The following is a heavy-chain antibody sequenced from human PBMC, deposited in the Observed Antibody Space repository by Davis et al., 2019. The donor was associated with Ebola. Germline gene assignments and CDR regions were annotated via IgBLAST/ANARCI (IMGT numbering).Heavy chain of an antibody. J-gene: IGHJ6*02. V-gene: IGHV3-23*01. D-gene: IGHD2-2*02. Sequence: PGGSLRLSCAASGFTFSSYWMHWVRQAPGKGLVWVSTISGSGTYTYYADSVKGRFTISRDNSKDTLYLQMNSLRAEDTAVYYCAKLGCTSSSCYKGNFYYYYGMDVWGQGTTVTVSS. CDR1: GFTFSSYW. CDR3: AKLGCTSSSCYKGNFYYYYGMDV. CDR2: ISGSGTYT.